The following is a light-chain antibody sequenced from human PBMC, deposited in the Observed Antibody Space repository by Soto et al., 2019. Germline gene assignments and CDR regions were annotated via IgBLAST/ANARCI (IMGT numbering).Light chain of an antibody. CDR1: QSIISF. V-gene: IGKV1-39*01. J-gene: IGKJ4*01. CDR2: AAS. CDR3: QQSYSTPPLT. Sequence: DIQMTQSPSSLSASVGDRVTITCRASQSIISFLNWYQQKPGKAPKLLIYAASSLQTGVPSRFRGSGSGTDFTLTISSLQPEDFATYYCQQSYSTPPLTFGGGTKVHIK.